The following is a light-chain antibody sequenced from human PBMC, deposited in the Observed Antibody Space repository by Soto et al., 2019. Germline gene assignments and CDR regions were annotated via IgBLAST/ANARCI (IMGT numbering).Light chain of an antibody. J-gene: IGKJ5*01. CDR1: QSLITRY. CDR3: QQYGTSPT. CDR2: GAS. V-gene: IGKV3-20*01. Sequence: EIVLTQSPGTLSLFPGERATLSCRASQSLITRYLAWYQQKPGQAPRLLIYGASSRATGIRDRFSGSGSGTDFTLTISRLEPEDVAVYSCQQYGTSPTFGQGTRLEIK.